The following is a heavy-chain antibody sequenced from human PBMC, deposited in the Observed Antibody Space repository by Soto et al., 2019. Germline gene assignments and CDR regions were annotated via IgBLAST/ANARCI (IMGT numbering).Heavy chain of an antibody. Sequence: GGSLRLSCAASGFSFSSYAMHWVRQAPGKGLEWLSFISYDGRNEYYADSVKGRFTVSRDSSENTLYLQINTLKPEDTAVYYCARGFQSSFGYWGQGTLVTVSS. J-gene: IGHJ4*02. CDR1: GFSFSSYA. CDR3: ARGFQSSFGY. V-gene: IGHV3-30*04. CDR2: ISYDGRNE. D-gene: IGHD2-21*01.